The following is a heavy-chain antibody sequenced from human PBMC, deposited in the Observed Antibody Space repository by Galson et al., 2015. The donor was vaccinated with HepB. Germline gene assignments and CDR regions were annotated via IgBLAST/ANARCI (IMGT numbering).Heavy chain of an antibody. CDR1: GFTFSSYS. J-gene: IGHJ6*02. CDR3: ARTSGGSSRYYYYYGMDV. D-gene: IGHD6-6*01. V-gene: IGHV3-21*01. CDR2: ISSSSSYI. Sequence: SLRLSCAASGFTFSSYSMNWVRQAPGKGLEWVSSISSSSSYIYYADSVKGRFTISRDNAKNSLYLQMNSLRAEDTAVYYCARTSGGSSRYYYYYGMDVWGQGTTVTVSS.